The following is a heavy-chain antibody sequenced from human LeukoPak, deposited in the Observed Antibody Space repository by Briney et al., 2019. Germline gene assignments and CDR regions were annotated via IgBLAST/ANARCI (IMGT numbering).Heavy chain of an antibody. V-gene: IGHV3-9*01. CDR3: AKSVYYYYLDV. J-gene: IGHJ6*03. Sequence: GGSLRLSCAASGFTFDDYAMHWVRQAPGKGLEWVSGISWNSGSIGYADSVKGRFTISRDNAKNSLYLQMNSLRAEDTALYYCAKSVYYYYLDVWGKGTTVTVSS. CDR1: GFTFDDYA. CDR2: ISWNSGSI.